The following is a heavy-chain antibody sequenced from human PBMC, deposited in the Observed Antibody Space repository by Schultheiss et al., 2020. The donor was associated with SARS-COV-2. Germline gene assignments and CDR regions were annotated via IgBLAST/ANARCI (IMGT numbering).Heavy chain of an antibody. D-gene: IGHD3-22*01. J-gene: IGHJ6*02. CDR1: GGSISSGGYY. CDR3: ARAIYYYDSSGYYYGYYYYGMDV. V-gene: IGHV4-61*08. CDR2: IYYSGST. Sequence: SETLSLTCTVSGGSISSGGYYWSWIRQPPGKGLEWIGYIYYSGSTNYNPSLKSRVTISVDTSKNQFSLKLSSVTAADTAVYYCARAIYYYDSSGYYYGYYYYGMDVWGQGTTVTVSS.